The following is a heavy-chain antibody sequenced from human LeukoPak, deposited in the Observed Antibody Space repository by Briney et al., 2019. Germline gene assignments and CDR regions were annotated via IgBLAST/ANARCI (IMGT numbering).Heavy chain of an antibody. J-gene: IGHJ4*02. D-gene: IGHD3-10*01. CDR2: IIPIFGTA. V-gene: IGHV1-69*13. Sequence: SVKVSCKASGGTFSSYAISWVRQAPGQGLEWMGGIIPIFGTANYAQKFQGRVTITADESTSTAYMELSSLRSEDTAVYYCARDNNQEHQNNYYGSGGYGYWGQGTLVTVSS. CDR1: GGTFSSYA. CDR3: ARDNNQEHQNNYYGSGGYGY.